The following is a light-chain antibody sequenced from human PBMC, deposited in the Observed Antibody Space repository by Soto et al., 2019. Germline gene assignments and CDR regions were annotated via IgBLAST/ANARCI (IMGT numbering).Light chain of an antibody. CDR2: WAS. Sequence: DIVMTQSPDSLAVSLGERATINCKSSQSVLYSSNNKNYLAWYQQKPGQPPKLLIYWASTRESRVPDRFSGSGSGTDFTLTISSLQADDVAVYYCQQYYSTPAWTFGQGTKVEI. V-gene: IGKV4-1*01. CDR3: QQYYSTPAWT. CDR1: QSVLYSSNNKNY. J-gene: IGKJ1*01.